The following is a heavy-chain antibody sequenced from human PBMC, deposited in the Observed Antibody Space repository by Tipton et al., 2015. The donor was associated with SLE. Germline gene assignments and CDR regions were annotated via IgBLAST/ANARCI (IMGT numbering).Heavy chain of an antibody. J-gene: IGHJ4*02. CDR3: ARRRGSSWYEDYFDY. D-gene: IGHD6-13*01. V-gene: IGHV4-59*11. CDR2: INYSGST. Sequence: TLSLTCTVSGGSIISHYWSWIRRPPGKALEWIAYINYSGSTNYNPSLKSRVTMSVDTSKNQFSLKLSSVTAADTAVYYCARRRGSSWYEDYFDYWGQGTLVTVSS. CDR1: GGSIISHY.